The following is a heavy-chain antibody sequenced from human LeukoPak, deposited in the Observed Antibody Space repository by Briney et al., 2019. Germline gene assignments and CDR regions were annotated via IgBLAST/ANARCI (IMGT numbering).Heavy chain of an antibody. Sequence: PSETLSLTCAVFGGSISSNYFWNWVRQPPGKGLEWIGETHHSGNTNYNPSLKSRLIISIDTSNNQFSLKLSSVTAADTATYYCATFSTVVLSPYDALDIWGQGTMVTVSS. CDR2: THHSGNT. D-gene: IGHD2-8*01. J-gene: IGHJ3*02. V-gene: IGHV4/OR15-8*02. CDR1: GGSISSNYF. CDR3: ATFSTVVLSPYDALDI.